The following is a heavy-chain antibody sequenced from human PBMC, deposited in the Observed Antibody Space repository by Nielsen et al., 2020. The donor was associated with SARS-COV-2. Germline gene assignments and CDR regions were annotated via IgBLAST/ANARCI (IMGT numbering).Heavy chain of an antibody. Sequence: GGSLRLSCAASGFTFSSYAMHWVRQAPGKGLEWVAVISYDGSNKYYADSVKGRFTISRDNSKNTLYLQMNSLRAEDTAVYYCARDPYSSSWYNYYYYGMDVWGQGTTVTVSS. D-gene: IGHD6-13*01. CDR2: ISYDGSNK. J-gene: IGHJ6*02. V-gene: IGHV3-30-3*01. CDR3: ARDPYSSSWYNYYYYGMDV. CDR1: GFTFSSYA.